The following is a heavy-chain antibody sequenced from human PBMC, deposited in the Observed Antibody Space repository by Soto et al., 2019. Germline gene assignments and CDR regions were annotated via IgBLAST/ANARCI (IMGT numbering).Heavy chain of an antibody. CDR2: ISGSGGST. CDR1: GFTFSSYA. CDR3: AQGETALAEHLNYCYFGFDX. V-gene: IGHV3-23*01. Sequence: PWGSLILSCATSGFTFSSYAMSWVRQAPGKGLEWVSAISGSGGSTYYEDSVKGRFTISRDNSLNTVFLVMNSLSVEDTAIYYCAQGETALAEHLNYCYFGFDXSGQGTFVTVS. D-gene: IGHD5-18*01. J-gene: IGHJ6*02.